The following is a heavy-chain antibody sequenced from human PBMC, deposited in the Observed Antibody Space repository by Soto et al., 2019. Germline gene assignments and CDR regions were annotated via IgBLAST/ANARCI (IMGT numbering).Heavy chain of an antibody. Sequence: TSETLSLTCTVSGGSVSSGSYYWSWIRQPPGKGLEWIGYIYYSGSTNYNPSLKSRVTISVDTSKNQFSLKLSSVTAADTAVYYCARAWVDWHYYGMDVWGQGTTVTVSS. CDR3: ARAWVDWHYYGMDV. V-gene: IGHV4-61*01. J-gene: IGHJ6*02. CDR1: GGSVSSGSYY. D-gene: IGHD3-9*01. CDR2: IYYSGST.